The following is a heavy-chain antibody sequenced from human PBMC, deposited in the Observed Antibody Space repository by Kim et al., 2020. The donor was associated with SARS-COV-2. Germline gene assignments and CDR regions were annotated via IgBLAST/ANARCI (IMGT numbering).Heavy chain of an antibody. Sequence: ASVKVSCKTSGYKFSYNGIGWVRQAPGQGLEWMGWFTAYFGRTVYAENFQGRLTMTTDTSTSTAYMELRSLTSDDTALYYCAREAQGGDGLDSWGQGTLV. CDR1: GYKFSYNG. CDR3: AREAQGGDGLDS. D-gene: IGHD1-26*01. V-gene: IGHV1-18*01. J-gene: IGHJ4*02. CDR2: FTAYFGRT.